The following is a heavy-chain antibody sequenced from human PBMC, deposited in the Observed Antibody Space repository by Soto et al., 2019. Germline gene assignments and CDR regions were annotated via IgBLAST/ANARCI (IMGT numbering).Heavy chain of an antibody. V-gene: IGHV3-23*01. Sequence: EVQLLESGGGLVQPGGSLRLSCAASGFTFSTYSMAWVRQAPGKGLAWVSGLSGGGANTFYADSVKGRFTISVDNSKNTVYLQMNSLRVEDTAVYYCARWGGYGDEWGQGTLVTVSS. CDR2: LSGGGANT. J-gene: IGHJ4*02. CDR3: ARWGGYGDE. D-gene: IGHD6-25*01. CDR1: GFTFSTYS.